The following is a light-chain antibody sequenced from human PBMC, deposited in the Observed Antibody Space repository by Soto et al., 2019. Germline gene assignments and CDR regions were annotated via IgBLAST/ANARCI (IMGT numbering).Light chain of an antibody. CDR3: QQAHNLPAT. J-gene: IGKJ4*01. V-gene: IGKV1-12*01. CDR2: GAS. Sequence: DIRMTQSPSSVSGSVGYRVSMTCRASQDIASWLAWYQQRPGKAPVLLIFGASILQSGVSSRFRGSGAGTEFNLTINSLQPEDFGVYYCQQAHNLPATFGGGTKVDIK. CDR1: QDIASW.